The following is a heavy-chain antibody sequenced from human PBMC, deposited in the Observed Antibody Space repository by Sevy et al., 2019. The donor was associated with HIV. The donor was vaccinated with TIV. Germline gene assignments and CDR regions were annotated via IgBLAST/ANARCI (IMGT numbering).Heavy chain of an antibody. CDR1: GFTFSSYW. CDR2: VNSDGSST. D-gene: IGHD6-13*01. CDR3: ARGAAAGTFDY. J-gene: IGHJ4*02. Sequence: GGYLRLSCAASGFTFSSYWMHWVRQAPGKGLVWVSRVNSDGSSTSYADSVKGRFTISRDNAKNTLYLQMNSLRAEDTAVCYCARGAAAGTFDYWGQGTLVTVSS. V-gene: IGHV3-74*01.